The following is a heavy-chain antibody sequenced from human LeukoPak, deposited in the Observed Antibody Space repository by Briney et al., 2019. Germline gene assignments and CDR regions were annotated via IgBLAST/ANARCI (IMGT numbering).Heavy chain of an antibody. J-gene: IGHJ4*02. CDR3: ATAVGSSGPVWVDY. Sequence: RGASVKVFCKVSGYTLTELSMHWVRQAPGKGLEWMGGFDPEGGETIYAQKFQGRVTMTEDTSTDTAYMELSSLRSEDTAVYYCATAVGSSGPVWVDYWGQGTLVTVSS. CDR2: FDPEGGET. V-gene: IGHV1-24*01. CDR1: GYTLTELS. D-gene: IGHD6-19*01.